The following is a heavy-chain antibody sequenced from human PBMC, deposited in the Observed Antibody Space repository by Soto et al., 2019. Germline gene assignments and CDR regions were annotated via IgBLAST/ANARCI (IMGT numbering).Heavy chain of an antibody. CDR3: ARVPGWDRRKIPRGAYDI. V-gene: IGHV1-2*02. Sequence: QVHLVQSGAEMKKPGASVRVSCKATGYTFTDFYLHWVRQAPGPGLEWMGWINPNTGDTDYAQKFQGRVSMTRDTAISTAYMDLTTLRSDDTAVYYCARVPGWDRRKIPRGAYDIWGQGTLVTVSS. J-gene: IGHJ3*02. CDR2: INPNTGDT. CDR1: GYTFTDFY. D-gene: IGHD1-26*01.